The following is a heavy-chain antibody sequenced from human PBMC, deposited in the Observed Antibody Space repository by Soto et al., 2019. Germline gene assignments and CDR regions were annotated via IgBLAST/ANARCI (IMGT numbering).Heavy chain of an antibody. J-gene: IGHJ6*02. CDR1: GGSISSNY. Sequence: SETLSLTCTVSGGSISSNYWTWIRQPPGKGLEWIGYVYNSGSTNYNPSLKSRVTISVDTSKNQFSLKLSSVTAADTAVYYCARYCSSTSCRSYYYGMDVWGQGTTVTVSS. CDR3: ARYCSSTSCRSYYYGMDV. V-gene: IGHV4-59*12. CDR2: VYNSGST. D-gene: IGHD2-2*01.